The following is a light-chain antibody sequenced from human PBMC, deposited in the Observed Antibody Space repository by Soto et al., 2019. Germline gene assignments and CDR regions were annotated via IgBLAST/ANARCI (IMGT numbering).Light chain of an antibody. CDR2: GAS. Sequence: EIVMTQSPATLSVSPGERATLSCRASQSVSSNLAWYQQKPGQAPRLLIYGASTRATGIPARFSGSGSGTEFTLTISSLQSEDFAVYYCQQYNNWPPWITFGGGTKVDIK. CDR3: QQYNNWPPWIT. CDR1: QSVSSN. V-gene: IGKV3-15*01. J-gene: IGKJ4*01.